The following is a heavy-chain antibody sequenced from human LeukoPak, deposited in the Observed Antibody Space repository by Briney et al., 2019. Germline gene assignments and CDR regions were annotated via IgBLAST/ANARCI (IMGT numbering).Heavy chain of an antibody. J-gene: IGHJ4*02. Sequence: PSETLSLTCTVSGGSISSYYWSWVRQPPGKGLEWIGYIYYSGSTNYNPSLKSRVTISVDTSKNQFSLKLSSVTAADTAVYYCARALYASSPTPDYWGQGTLVTVSS. CDR2: IYYSGST. CDR1: GGSISSYY. V-gene: IGHV4-59*01. D-gene: IGHD2-8*01. CDR3: ARALYASSPTPDY.